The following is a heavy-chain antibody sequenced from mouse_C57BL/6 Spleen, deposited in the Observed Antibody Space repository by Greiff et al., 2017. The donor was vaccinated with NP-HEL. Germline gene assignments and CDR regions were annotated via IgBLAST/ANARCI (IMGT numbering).Heavy chain of an antibody. J-gene: IGHJ4*01. Sequence: VQLQESGPGLVAPSQSLSITCTVSGFSLTSYGVDWVRQPPGKGLEWLGVIWGGGSTTYNSALMSSLGISKDNSKSQVFLKMNSRQTDDTAMYYCAKRTYSGAMDYWGQGTSVTVSS. D-gene: IGHD2-10*01. CDR1: GFSLTSYG. V-gene: IGHV2-9*01. CDR2: IWGGGST. CDR3: AKRTYSGAMDY.